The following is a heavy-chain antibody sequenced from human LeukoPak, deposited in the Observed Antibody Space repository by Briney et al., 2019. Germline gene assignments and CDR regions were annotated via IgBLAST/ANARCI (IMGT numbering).Heavy chain of an antibody. CDR1: GGSASDYY. J-gene: IGHJ4*02. V-gene: IGHV4-4*07. CDR2: VYTGGST. Sequence: PSETLSLTCTVSGGSASDYYWSWIRQTAGKELEWIGRVYTGGSTNYNPSLKSRVTMSLDESKNEVFLKLFSVTAADTAVYFCANLPPYYYDGSGSYVWGQGTLVAVSS. D-gene: IGHD3-22*01. CDR3: ANLPPYYYDGSGSYV.